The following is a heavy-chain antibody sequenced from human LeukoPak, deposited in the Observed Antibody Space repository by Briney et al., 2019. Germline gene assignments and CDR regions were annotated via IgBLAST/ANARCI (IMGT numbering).Heavy chain of an antibody. J-gene: IGHJ4*02. CDR3: ARDKVSSNYYDSSGYYYH. D-gene: IGHD3-22*01. V-gene: IGHV3-21*01. Sequence: GGSLRLSCAASGFTFGSYSMNWVRQAPGKGLEWVSSISSSSSYIYYADSVKGRFTISRDNAKNSLYLQMNSLRAEDTAVYYCARDKVSSNYYDSSGYYYHWGQGTLVTVSS. CDR2: ISSSSSYI. CDR1: GFTFGSYS.